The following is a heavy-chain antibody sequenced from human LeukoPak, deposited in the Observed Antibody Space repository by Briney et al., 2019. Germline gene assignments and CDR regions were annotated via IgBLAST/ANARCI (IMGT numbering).Heavy chain of an antibody. V-gene: IGHV1-69*02. J-gene: IGHJ4*02. CDR3: ARGHYYDSSGYYY. CDR2: IIPILGIA. CDR1: VGTFSSYT. Sequence: SVKVSCKASVGTFSSYTISWVRQAPGQGLEGVGRIIPILGIANYAQKFQGRVTITAVKSTSTAYMELSSLRSEDTAVYYCARGHYYDSSGYYYWGQGTLVTVSS. D-gene: IGHD3-22*01.